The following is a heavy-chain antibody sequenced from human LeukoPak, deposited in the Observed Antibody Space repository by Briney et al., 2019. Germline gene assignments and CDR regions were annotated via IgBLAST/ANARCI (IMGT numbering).Heavy chain of an antibody. CDR2: INPNSGDT. Sequence: ASVKVSCKASGYTFTDYYMHWVRQAPGQGLEWMGWINPNSGDTNYAQKFQGRVTMTRDTSISTAYMELSRLRSDDTAVYYCARAALLGTDFDYWGQGTLVTISS. CDR3: ARAALLGTDFDY. J-gene: IGHJ4*02. CDR1: GYTFTDYY. D-gene: IGHD5-18*01. V-gene: IGHV1-2*02.